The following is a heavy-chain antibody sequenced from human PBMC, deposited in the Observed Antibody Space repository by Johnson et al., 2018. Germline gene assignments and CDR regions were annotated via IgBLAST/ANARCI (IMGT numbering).Heavy chain of an antibody. CDR2: ISYDGSNK. CDR1: GFTFSSYA. D-gene: IGHD3-10*01. V-gene: IGHV3-30-3*01. J-gene: IGHJ3*02. CDR3: ARGHYYGSGSDAFDI. Sequence: QVQLVQSGGGVVQPGRSLRLSCAASGFTFSSYAMHWVRQAPGQGLEWVAVISYDGSNKYYADSVKGRLTIYRDKSKNTLYLQMNSLRAEDTAVYYCARGHYYGSGSDAFDIWGQGTMVTVSS.